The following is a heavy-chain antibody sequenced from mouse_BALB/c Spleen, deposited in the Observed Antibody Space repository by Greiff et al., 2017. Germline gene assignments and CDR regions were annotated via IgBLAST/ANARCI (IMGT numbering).Heavy chain of an antibody. J-gene: IGHJ2*01. V-gene: IGHV2-9*02. CDR3: VRGDGNYPYYFDY. Sequence: VKLQESGPGLVAPSQSLSITCTVSGFSLTSYGVHWVRQPPGKGLEWLGVIWAGGSTNYNSALMSRLSISKDNSKSQVFLKMNSLQTDDTAMYYCVRGDGNYPYYFDYWGQGTTLTVSS. CDR1: GFSLTSYG. D-gene: IGHD2-1*01. CDR2: IWAGGST.